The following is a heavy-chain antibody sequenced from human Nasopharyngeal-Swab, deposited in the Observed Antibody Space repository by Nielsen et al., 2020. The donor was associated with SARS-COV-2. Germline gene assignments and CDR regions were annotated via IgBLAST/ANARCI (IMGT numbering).Heavy chain of an antibody. V-gene: IGHV3-30*18. J-gene: IGHJ6*02. D-gene: IGHD3-9*01. CDR3: AKDKRYFDWDGMDV. Sequence: GESLKISCAASGFTFSSYGMHWVRQAPGKGLEWVAVISYDGSNKYYADSVKGRFTLPRDNSKNTLYLQMNSLRAEDTAVYYCAKDKRYFDWDGMDVWGQGTTVTVSS. CDR1: GFTFSSYG. CDR2: ISYDGSNK.